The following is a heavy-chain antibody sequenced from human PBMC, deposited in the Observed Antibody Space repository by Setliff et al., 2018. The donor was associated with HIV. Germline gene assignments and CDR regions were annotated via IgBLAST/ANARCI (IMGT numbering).Heavy chain of an antibody. Sequence: SETLSLTCTVSGGLISSSGSYWGWIRQPPGKGQEWIGNIYSTGRTYYKLSLESRVTISIDTSKNQLSLNVNSVTAADTATYYCSTPGYDDDVFGYFRFWGRGTQVTVSS. CDR3: STPGYDDDVFGYFRF. D-gene: IGHD5-12*01. J-gene: IGHJ1*01. V-gene: IGHV4-39*01. CDR1: GGLISSSGSY. CDR2: IYSTGRT.